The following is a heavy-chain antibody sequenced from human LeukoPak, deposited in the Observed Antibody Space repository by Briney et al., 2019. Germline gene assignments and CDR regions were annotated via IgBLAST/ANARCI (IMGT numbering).Heavy chain of an antibody. J-gene: IGHJ4*02. CDR2: IYYSGST. D-gene: IGHD2-21*01. V-gene: IGHV4-30-4*08. CDR3: ARDCGPSDYNPYYFDY. CDR1: GGSISSGEYY. Sequence: SQTLSLTCPVSGGSISSGEYYWSWIRQPPGNGLEWNGYIYYSGSTYYNPSLKSRVTISVDTSKNQFSLKLGSVTAADTAVYYCARDCGPSDYNPYYFDYWGQGTLVTVSS.